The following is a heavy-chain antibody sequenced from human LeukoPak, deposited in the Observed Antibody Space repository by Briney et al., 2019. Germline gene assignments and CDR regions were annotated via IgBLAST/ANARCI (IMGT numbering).Heavy chain of an antibody. D-gene: IGHD3-3*01. Sequence: GGSLRLSCAASGFTFSSYAMSWVRQAPGKGLEWVANIKQDGSEKYYVDSVKGRFTISRDNAKNSLYLQMNSLRVEDTAVYYCARVLFYDFPYYYFYMDVWGKGTTVTVSS. CDR3: ARVLFYDFPYYYFYMDV. J-gene: IGHJ6*03. CDR1: GFTFSSYA. V-gene: IGHV3-7*01. CDR2: IKQDGSEK.